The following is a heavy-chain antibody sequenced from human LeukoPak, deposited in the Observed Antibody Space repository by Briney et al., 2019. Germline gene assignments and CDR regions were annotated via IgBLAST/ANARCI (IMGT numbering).Heavy chain of an antibody. D-gene: IGHD1-7*01. CDR2: VAHKGPT. Sequence: SETLSLTCAVYGASLSDYYWSWMRQPPGKGLQWIGEVAHKGPTVYSPTLNRKYNPSFKSRVTMSVDPSKNQFSLKLSSVTAADTAVYYCARGELLLRYSGFDYWGQGTLVTVSS. V-gene: IGHV4-34*01. J-gene: IGHJ4*02. CDR1: GASLSDYY. CDR3: ARGELLLRYSGFDY.